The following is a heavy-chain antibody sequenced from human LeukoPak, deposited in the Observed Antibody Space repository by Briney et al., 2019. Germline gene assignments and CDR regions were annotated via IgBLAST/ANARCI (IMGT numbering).Heavy chain of an antibody. Sequence: GGSLRLSCAASGVSFSSYYLSWVRQAPGKGLEWVSAISRSGGSTYYADSVKGRFTISRDNSKNTLYLQMSSLRAEDTAVYYCAKPFSYDSSGFYYYYGMDVWGQGTTVTVSS. CDR2: ISRSGGST. J-gene: IGHJ6*02. V-gene: IGHV3-23*01. CDR1: GVSFSSYY. D-gene: IGHD3-22*01. CDR3: AKPFSYDSSGFYYYYGMDV.